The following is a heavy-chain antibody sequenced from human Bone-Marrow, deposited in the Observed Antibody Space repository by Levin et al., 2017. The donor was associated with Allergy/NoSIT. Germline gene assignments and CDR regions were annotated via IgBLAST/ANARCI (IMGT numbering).Heavy chain of an antibody. CDR3: ARENYDTSGQRLHFDS. V-gene: IGHV1-18*01. CDR2: SSAYNGRT. J-gene: IGHJ4*02. Sequence: GESLKISCKASGYTFTSYVISWVRQVPGQGLEWMGWSSAYNGRTNYVQNFEDRVNMTTDRSTSTAYMELRSLGSGDTAVYYCARENYDTSGQRLHFDSWGQGTLVTVSS. D-gene: IGHD3-22*01. CDR1: GYTFTSYV.